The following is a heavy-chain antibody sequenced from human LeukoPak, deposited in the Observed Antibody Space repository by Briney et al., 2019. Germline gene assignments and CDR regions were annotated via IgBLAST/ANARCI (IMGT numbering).Heavy chain of an antibody. D-gene: IGHD6-19*01. CDR2: INHSGST. V-gene: IGHV4-34*01. CDR3: ARGSTRQWRDAFDI. Sequence: KPSETLSLTCAVYGGSFSGYYWSWIRQPPGKGLEWIGEINHSGSTNYNPSLKSRVTISVDTSKNQFSLKLSSVTAADTAVYYCARGSTRQWRDAFDIWGRGTMVTVSS. CDR1: GGSFSGYY. J-gene: IGHJ3*02.